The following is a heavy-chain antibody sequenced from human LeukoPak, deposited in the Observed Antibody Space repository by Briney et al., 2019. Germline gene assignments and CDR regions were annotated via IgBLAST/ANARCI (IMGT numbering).Heavy chain of an antibody. Sequence: GGSLRLSCAASGFTFDDYGMTWVRQTPGKGLEWVSGINWNGGSTGYADSVKGRFTISRDNAKNSLYLQMNSLRAEDTAVYYCARGYGSSTSCYAGIGNWFDPWGQGTLVTVSS. J-gene: IGHJ5*02. V-gene: IGHV3-20*04. CDR2: INWNGGST. D-gene: IGHD2-2*01. CDR1: GFTFDDYG. CDR3: ARGYGSSTSCYAGIGNWFDP.